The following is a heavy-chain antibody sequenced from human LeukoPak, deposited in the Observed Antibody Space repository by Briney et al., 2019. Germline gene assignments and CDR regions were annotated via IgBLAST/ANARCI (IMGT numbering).Heavy chain of an antibody. CDR1: GGSFSGYY. J-gene: IGHJ6*03. CDR2: INHSGST. V-gene: IGHV4-34*01. D-gene: IGHD1-26*01. CDR3: ARGWVWRGSYGANYYRDV. Sequence: SETLSLTCAVYGGSFSGYYWSWIRQPPGKGLEWIGEINHSGSTNYNPSLKSRVTISVDTSKNQFSLKLSSVTAADTAVYYCARGWVWRGSYGANYYRDVWGKGTTVTVSS.